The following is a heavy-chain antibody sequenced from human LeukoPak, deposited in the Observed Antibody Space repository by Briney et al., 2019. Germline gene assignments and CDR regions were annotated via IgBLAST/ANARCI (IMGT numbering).Heavy chain of an antibody. J-gene: IGHJ4*02. D-gene: IGHD3-16*01. V-gene: IGHV3-11*01. CDR3: ARAPFWVPSFFDY. Sequence: GGSLRLSCVASGFTFSDYHMSWLRRAPGKGLEWLAYISGTVGFIEYAESVKGRFTISRDNANNSLSLQMNSLRSDDTAVYYCARAPFWVPSFFDYWGQGTLVTVSS. CDR1: GFTFSDYH. CDR2: ISGTVGFI.